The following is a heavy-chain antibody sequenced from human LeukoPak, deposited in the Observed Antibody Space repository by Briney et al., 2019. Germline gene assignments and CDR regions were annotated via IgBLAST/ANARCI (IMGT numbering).Heavy chain of an antibody. Sequence: GGSLRLSCAASGFAFSTYWMTWVRQAPGKGLEWVANIKQDGSLKYYVDSVKGRFTISRDNAKNSLYLQMNSLRAEDTAVYYCTRGYNTYVDYWGQGTLVTVSS. D-gene: IGHD3-3*01. CDR3: TRGYNTYVDY. V-gene: IGHV3-7*01. J-gene: IGHJ4*02. CDR2: IKQDGSLK. CDR1: GFAFSTYW.